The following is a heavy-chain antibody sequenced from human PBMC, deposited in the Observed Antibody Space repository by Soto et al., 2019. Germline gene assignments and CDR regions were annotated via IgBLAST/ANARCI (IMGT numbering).Heavy chain of an antibody. CDR3: ARAVGYSSSRHGIDV. V-gene: IGHV5-51*01. CDR1: GSSFTSYW. D-gene: IGHD6-6*01. J-gene: IGHJ6*02. Sequence: PGESLKISCKGSGSSFTSYWIGCVRQMPGKGLEWMGIIYTGASDTRYSPSFQGQVTISADKSTSTAYLQWSSLKASDTAMYYCARAVGYSSSRHGIDVWGQGTTVTVSS. CDR2: IYTGASDT.